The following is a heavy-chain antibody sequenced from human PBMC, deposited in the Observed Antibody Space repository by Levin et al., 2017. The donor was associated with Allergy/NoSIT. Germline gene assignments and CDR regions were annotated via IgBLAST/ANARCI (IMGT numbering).Heavy chain of an antibody. J-gene: IGHJ4*02. D-gene: IGHD3-16*01. CDR1: GGSFSGYY. Sequence: PSETLSLTCAVYGGSFSGYYWSWIRQPPGKGLEWIGEINHSGSTNYNPSLKSRVTISVDTSKNQFSLKLSSVTAADTAVYYCARGPLTLSVWGSRTPGYFDYWGQGTLVTVSS. V-gene: IGHV4-34*01. CDR2: INHSGST. CDR3: ARGPLTLSVWGSRTPGYFDY.